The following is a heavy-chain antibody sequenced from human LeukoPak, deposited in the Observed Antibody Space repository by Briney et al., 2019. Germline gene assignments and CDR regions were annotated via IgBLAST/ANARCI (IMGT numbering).Heavy chain of an antibody. J-gene: IGHJ4*02. V-gene: IGHV3-48*04. D-gene: IGHD6-19*01. CDR1: GFTFSSYS. CDR3: AISGPY. CDR2: ISGSSTTI. Sequence: PGGSLRLSCAASGFTFSSYSMNWVRQAPGKGLEWVSYISGSSTTIYYADSVKGRFTISRDNAKNSLYLQMNSLRAEDTAVYYCAISGPYWGQGTLVTVSS.